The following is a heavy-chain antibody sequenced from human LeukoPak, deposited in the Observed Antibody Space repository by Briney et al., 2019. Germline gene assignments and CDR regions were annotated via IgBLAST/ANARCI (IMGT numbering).Heavy chain of an antibody. CDR2: IYYSGST. CDR1: GGSISSYY. Sequence: SETLSLTCTVSGGSISSYYWSWIRQPPGKGLEWIGYIYYSGSTNYNPSLKSRVTISVDTSKNQFSLKLSSVTAADTAVYYCARVGFGYSVNDAFDIWGQGTMVTVSS. V-gene: IGHV4-59*01. CDR3: ARVGFGYSVNDAFDI. D-gene: IGHD5-24*01. J-gene: IGHJ3*02.